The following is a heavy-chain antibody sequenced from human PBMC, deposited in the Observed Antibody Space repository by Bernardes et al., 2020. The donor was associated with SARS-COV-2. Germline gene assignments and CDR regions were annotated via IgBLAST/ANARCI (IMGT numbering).Heavy chain of an antibody. D-gene: IGHD1-26*01. CDR2: ISVITSTI. CDR3: AKDHKWELLLEYFDS. Sequence: GGSLRLSCAASGFTFNDYNLNWVRQTPGRGLEWVSYISVITSTIYYADSVKGRFTISRDNSKNTLYLQMDSLRDEDTAIYFCAKDHKWELLLEYFDSWGLGTLVTVSS. CDR1: GFTFNDYN. J-gene: IGHJ4*02. V-gene: IGHV3-48*02.